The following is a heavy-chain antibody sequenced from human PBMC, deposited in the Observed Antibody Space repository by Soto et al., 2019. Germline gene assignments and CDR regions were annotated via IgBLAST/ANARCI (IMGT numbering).Heavy chain of an antibody. D-gene: IGHD1-20*01. CDR2: IYPGDSDT. CDR1: GYSFTNYW. J-gene: IGHJ4*02. CDR3: ARSRITGSTWTFDY. Sequence: GESLKISCKGSGYSFTNYWIGWVRQMPGKGLEWMGIIYPGDSDTRYSPSFQGQVTISTDKSISTAYLQWSSLRASDSAMHYCARSRITGSTWTFDYWGQGTLVTVSS. V-gene: IGHV5-51*01.